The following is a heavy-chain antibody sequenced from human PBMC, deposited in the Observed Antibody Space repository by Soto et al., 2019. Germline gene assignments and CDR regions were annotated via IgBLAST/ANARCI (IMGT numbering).Heavy chain of an antibody. CDR3: EKAPGYDLDWGSYFGY. V-gene: IGHV3-9*01. CDR1: GFTFDDYA. J-gene: IGHJ4*02. D-gene: IGHD5-12*01. CDR2: INWNSGSI. Sequence: EVQLVESGGGLVQPGRSLRLSCAASGFTFDDYAMHWVRQAPGKGLEWVSGINWNSGSIAYADSVKGRFTISRDNAKNSLYLQMNSLRAGDTALYYCEKAPGYDLDWGSYFGYWGQGTLVTVSS.